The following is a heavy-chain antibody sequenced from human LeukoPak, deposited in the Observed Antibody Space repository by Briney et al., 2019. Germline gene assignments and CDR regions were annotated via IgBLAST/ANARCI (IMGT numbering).Heavy chain of an antibody. J-gene: IGHJ4*02. CDR2: INHSGST. CDR1: GESFSGYY. CDR3: ARRVGQRTTVDY. Sequence: SETLSVTSAVYGESFSGYYWTWIRHSPGKGVELLGEINHSGSTNYNPSLKSRVTISVVPAKNQFSLKLNAVTAADIAICYCARRVGQRTTVDYWGQGTQVTVSS. V-gene: IGHV4-34*01. D-gene: IGHD4-11*01.